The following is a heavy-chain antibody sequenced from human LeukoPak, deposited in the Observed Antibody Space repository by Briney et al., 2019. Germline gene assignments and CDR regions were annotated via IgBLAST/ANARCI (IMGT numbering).Heavy chain of an antibody. V-gene: IGHV3-74*01. D-gene: IGHD5-18*01. J-gene: IGHJ4*02. Sequence: GGSLRLSCAASGFTFSSYWIHWVRQAPGKGLGWVSRFNSDGSNTIYADSVKGRFTISRDNSKNTLYLQMNSLRAEDTAVYYCAKGAWVQLSNWGQGTLVTVSS. CDR2: FNSDGSNT. CDR1: GFTFSSYW. CDR3: AKGAWVQLSN.